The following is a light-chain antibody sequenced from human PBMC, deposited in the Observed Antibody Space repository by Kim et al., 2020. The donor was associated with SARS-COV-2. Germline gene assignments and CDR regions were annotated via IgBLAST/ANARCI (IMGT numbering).Light chain of an antibody. CDR1: QGISSY. Sequence: ASTGGRVTITCRASQGISSYLAWYQQKPGKAPKLLIYAASTVQSGVPSRFSGSGSGTDFTLTISCLQSEDFATYYCQQYYSYPSYTFGQGTKLEI. J-gene: IGKJ2*01. CDR2: AAS. CDR3: QQYYSYPSYT. V-gene: IGKV1-8*01.